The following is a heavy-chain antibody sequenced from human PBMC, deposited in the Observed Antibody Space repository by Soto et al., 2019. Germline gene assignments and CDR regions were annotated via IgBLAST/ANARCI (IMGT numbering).Heavy chain of an antibody. CDR3: AKDGGYDLLGPGY. CDR2: ISYDGSNK. Sequence: QVQLVESGGGVVQPGRSLRLSCAASGFTFSSYGMHWVRQAPGKGLEWVAVISYDGSNKYYADSVKGRFTISRDNSKNPLYLQMNSLRAEDTAVYYCAKDGGYDLLGPGYWGQGTLVTVSS. J-gene: IGHJ4*02. D-gene: IGHD5-12*01. V-gene: IGHV3-30*18. CDR1: GFTFSSYG.